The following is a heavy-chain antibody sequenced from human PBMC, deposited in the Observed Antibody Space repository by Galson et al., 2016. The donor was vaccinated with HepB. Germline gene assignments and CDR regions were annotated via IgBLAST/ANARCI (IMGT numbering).Heavy chain of an antibody. CDR2: GSNTGGSA. CDR3: ARDFNPMANNVWFDALDM. D-gene: IGHD3-10*01. V-gene: IGHV3-23*01. J-gene: IGHJ3*02. CDR1: GFSFSHYA. Sequence: SLRLSCAGSGFSFSHYAMSWVRQAPGKGLEWVSSGSNTGGSAFYADSVRGRFSISRDNSKNTLYLQMNSLRAEDTAVYYCARDFNPMANNVWFDALDMWGRGTKVTVSS.